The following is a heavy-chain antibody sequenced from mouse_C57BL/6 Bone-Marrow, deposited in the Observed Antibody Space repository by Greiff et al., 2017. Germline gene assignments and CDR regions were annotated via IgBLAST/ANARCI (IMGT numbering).Heavy chain of an antibody. V-gene: IGHV3-6*01. D-gene: IGHD4-1*01. J-gene: IGHJ2*01. Sequence: EVKLMESGPGLVKPSPSLSLTCSVTGYSITSGYYWNWIRQFPGNKLEWMGYISYDGSNNYNPSLKNRISITRDTSKNQFFLKLNSVTTEDTATYYCARRWDGDYWGQGTTLTVSS. CDR3: ARRWDGDY. CDR2: ISYDGSN. CDR1: GYSITSGYY.